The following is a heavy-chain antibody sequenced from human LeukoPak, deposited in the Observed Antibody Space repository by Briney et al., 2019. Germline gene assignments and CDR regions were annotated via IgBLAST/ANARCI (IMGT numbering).Heavy chain of an antibody. V-gene: IGHV4-30-4*01. J-gene: IGHJ4*02. CDR2: IHYSGNT. Sequence: KSSQTLSLTCAVSGGSSRSGDYFWSWTRQPPGKGLEWIGHIHYSGNTYYNPSLKSRVSISVDTSKNQFSLKLSSVTAADTAVYYCARDYQWLVPYFDYWGQGILVTVSS. D-gene: IGHD6-19*01. CDR1: GGSSRSGDYF. CDR3: ARDYQWLVPYFDY.